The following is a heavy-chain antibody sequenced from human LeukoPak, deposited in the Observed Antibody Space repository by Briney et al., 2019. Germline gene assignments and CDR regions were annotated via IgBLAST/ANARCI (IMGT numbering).Heavy chain of an antibody. Sequence: SQTLSLTCTVSGGSISSGGYYWSWIRQPPGKGLEWIGYIYHSGSTYYNPSLKSRVTISVDRSKNQLSLKLSSVTAADTAVYYWAREGGGIPGNWFDPWGQGTLVTVSS. D-gene: IGHD3-16*01. V-gene: IGHV4-30-2*01. CDR2: IYHSGST. CDR1: GGSISSGGYY. CDR3: AREGGGIPGNWFDP. J-gene: IGHJ5*02.